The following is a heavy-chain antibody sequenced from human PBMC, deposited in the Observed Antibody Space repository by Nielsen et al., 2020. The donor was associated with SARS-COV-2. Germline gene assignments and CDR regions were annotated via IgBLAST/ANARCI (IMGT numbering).Heavy chain of an antibody. Sequence: GESLKISCAASGFRVSQFGMHWVRQAPGKGLEWVADMWADGIKKYSIDSVKGRFTVSRDSADNTFYLHMNSLRAEDSAVYYCARDADPSARQWYFDIWGRGTLVSVSS. J-gene: IGHJ2*01. V-gene: IGHV3-33*01. CDR1: GFRVSQFG. CDR3: ARDADPSARQWYFDI. CDR2: MWADGIKK. D-gene: IGHD3-3*01.